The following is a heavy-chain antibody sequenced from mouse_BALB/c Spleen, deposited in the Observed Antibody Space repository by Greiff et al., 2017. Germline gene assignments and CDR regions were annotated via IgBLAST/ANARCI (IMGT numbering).Heavy chain of an antibody. D-gene: IGHD2-3*01. CDR3: ARWLLRYAMDY. CDR1: GYSFTSYW. Sequence: QVQLQQSGPQLVRPGASVKISCKASGYSFTSYWMHWVKQRPGQGLEWIGMIDPSDSETRLNQKFKDKATLTVDKSSSTAYMQLSSPTSEDSAVYYCARWLLRYAMDYWGQGTSVTVSS. CDR2: IDPSDSET. V-gene: IGHV1S126*01. J-gene: IGHJ4*01.